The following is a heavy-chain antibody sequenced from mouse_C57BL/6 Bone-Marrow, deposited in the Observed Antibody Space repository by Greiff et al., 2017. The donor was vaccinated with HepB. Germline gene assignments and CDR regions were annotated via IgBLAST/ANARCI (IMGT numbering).Heavy chain of an antibody. Sequence: VQLQESGPELVKPGASVKLSCKASGYTFTSYDINWVKQRPGQGLEWIGWIYPRDGSTKYNEKFKGKATLTVDTSSSTAYMELHSLTSEDSAVYFCARSIYYGNPTYWGQGTLVTVSA. D-gene: IGHD2-1*01. CDR3: ARSIYYGNPTY. CDR1: GYTFTSYD. CDR2: IYPRDGST. V-gene: IGHV1-85*01. J-gene: IGHJ3*01.